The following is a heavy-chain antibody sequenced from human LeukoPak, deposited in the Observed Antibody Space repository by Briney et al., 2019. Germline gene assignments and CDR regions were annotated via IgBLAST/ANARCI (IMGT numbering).Heavy chain of an antibody. V-gene: IGHV1-8*01. CDR3: AGGCSGTSCYTGWYFDL. J-gene: IGHJ2*01. D-gene: IGHD2-2*02. Sequence: GASVKVSCTASGYTFTDSEINWVRQAPGQGLEWMGWMNPNSGATGYAQKFQGRVTMTKNTSISTAYMELSGLRSEDTAVFFCAGGCSGTSCYTGWYFDLWGRGTLVTVSS. CDR1: GYTFTDSE. CDR2: MNPNSGAT.